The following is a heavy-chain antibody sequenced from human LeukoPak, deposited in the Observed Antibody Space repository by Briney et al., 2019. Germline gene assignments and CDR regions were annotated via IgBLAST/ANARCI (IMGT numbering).Heavy chain of an antibody. CDR2: VHYSGDT. CDR1: GGSISGFF. V-gene: IGHV4-59*01. D-gene: IGHD4-17*01. Sequence: SETLSLTCTVSGGSISGFFWSWIRQPPGKGLEWIASVHYSGDTKYNPSLKSRVSLSFDTSKQQFSLRLSSVTAADTAVYYCARVSGDYNSKSDAFDIWGQGTMVTVSS. CDR3: ARVSGDYNSKSDAFDI. J-gene: IGHJ3*02.